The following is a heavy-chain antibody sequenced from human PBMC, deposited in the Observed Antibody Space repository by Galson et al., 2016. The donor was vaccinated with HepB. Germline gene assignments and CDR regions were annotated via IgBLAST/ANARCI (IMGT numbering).Heavy chain of an antibody. D-gene: IGHD4-11*01. V-gene: IGHV3-23*01. CDR1: GFAFSAYG. CDR3: AKGTTRLGDN. CDR2: ISTSGGST. Sequence: SLRLSCAASGFAFSAYGMTWVRQAPRKGLEWVAAISTSGGSTDYADSVRGRFTISRDNSKNMLYLQMNSLRAEDSYRYYCAKGTTRLGDNWGQGILVTVSS. J-gene: IGHJ4*02.